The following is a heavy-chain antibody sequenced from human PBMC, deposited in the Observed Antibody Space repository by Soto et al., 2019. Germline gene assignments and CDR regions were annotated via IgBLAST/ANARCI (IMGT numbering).Heavy chain of an antibody. CDR3: ARFQKQQLADDY. CDR1: GYTFTSYD. D-gene: IGHD6-13*01. V-gene: IGHV1-8*01. CDR2: MNPNSGNT. J-gene: IGHJ4*02. Sequence: QVKLVQSGAEVKKPGASVKVSCKASGYTFTSYDINWVRQATGQGLEWMGWMNPNSGNTGYAQKFQGRITMTRNTCISTAYMELSSLRSEDTAVYYGARFQKQQLADDYWGQGTLVTVSS.